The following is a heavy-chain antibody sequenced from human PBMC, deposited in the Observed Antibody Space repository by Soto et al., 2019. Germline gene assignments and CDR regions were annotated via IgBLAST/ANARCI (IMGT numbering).Heavy chain of an antibody. CDR2: IIPVFGIV. D-gene: IGHD6-19*01. CDR3: ASGRITVVGSRAYYSMDV. Sequence: PVEVCCEAYGGNPSNSAISWVRQAPGQGLEWVGVIIPVFGIVKYAQKFQGRVTITADESTNTAYMDLGSPRSEDSAVYYCASGRITVVGSRAYYSMDVWGQGTTVTVSS. CDR1: GGNPSNSA. J-gene: IGHJ6*02. V-gene: IGHV1-69*13.